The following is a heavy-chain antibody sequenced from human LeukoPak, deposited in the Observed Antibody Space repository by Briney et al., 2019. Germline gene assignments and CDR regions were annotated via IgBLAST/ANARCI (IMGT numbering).Heavy chain of an antibody. D-gene: IGHD5-18*01. CDR2: IYSGGNT. CDR3: ARAYSHGSIDY. V-gene: IGHV3-53*01. J-gene: IGHJ4*02. CDR1: GFSVDTNY. Sequence: GGSLRLSCAASGFSVDTNYMSWVRQAPGKGLEWVPLIYSGGNTYYADSVKGRFTISRDNSKNTLYLQMNSLRAEDTAVYYCARAYSHGSIDYWGRGALVTVSS.